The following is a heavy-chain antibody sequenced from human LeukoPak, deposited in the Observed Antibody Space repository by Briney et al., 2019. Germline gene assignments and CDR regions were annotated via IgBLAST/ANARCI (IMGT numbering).Heavy chain of an antibody. CDR3: ARDLGAFDEYVGNLYYYYGMDV. Sequence: PGGSLRLSCAASGFTFSSYAMHWVRQAPGKGLEWVAVISYDGSNKYYADSVKGRFTISRDNSKNTLYLQMNSLRAEDTAVYYCARDLGAFDEYVGNLYYYYGMDVWGQGTTVTVSS. J-gene: IGHJ6*02. V-gene: IGHV3-30*04. CDR1: GFTFSSYA. D-gene: IGHD4-23*01. CDR2: ISYDGSNK.